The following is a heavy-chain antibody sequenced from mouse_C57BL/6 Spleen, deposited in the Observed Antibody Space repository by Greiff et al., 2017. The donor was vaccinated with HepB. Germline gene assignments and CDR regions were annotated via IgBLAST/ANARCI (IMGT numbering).Heavy chain of an antibody. V-gene: IGHV1-82*01. CDR1: GYAFSSSW. J-gene: IGHJ2*01. D-gene: IGHD1-1*01. CDR2: IYPGDGDT. CDR3: APTTVVAHFDY. Sequence: VKLMESGPELVKPGASVKISCKASGYAFSSSWMNWVKQRPGKGLEWIGRIYPGDGDTNYNGKFKGKATLTADKSSSTAYMQLSSLTSEDSAVYFCAPTTVVAHFDYWGQGTTLTVSS.